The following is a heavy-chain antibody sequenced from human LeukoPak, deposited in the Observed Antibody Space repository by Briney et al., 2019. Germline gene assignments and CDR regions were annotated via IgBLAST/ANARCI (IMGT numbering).Heavy chain of an antibody. CDR2: IYYSGST. Sequence: SETLSLTCTVSGGSISSSSYYWGWIRQPPGKGLEWIGYIYYSGSTYYNPSLKSRVTISVDTSKNQFSLKLSSVTAADTAVYYCARDRGPIVARYFDYWGQGTLVTVSS. CDR1: GGSISSSSYY. V-gene: IGHV4-31*03. CDR3: ARDRGPIVARYFDY. D-gene: IGHD6-25*01. J-gene: IGHJ4*02.